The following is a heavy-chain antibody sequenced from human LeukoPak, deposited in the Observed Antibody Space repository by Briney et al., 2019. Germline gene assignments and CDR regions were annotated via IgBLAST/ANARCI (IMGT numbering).Heavy chain of an antibody. CDR1: GFTVSSNY. J-gene: IGHJ6*03. D-gene: IGHD6-13*01. Sequence: GGSLRLSCAASGFTVSSNYMSWVRQAPGKGLERVSVIYSGGSTYYADSVKGRFTISRDNSKNTLYLQMNSLRAEDTAVYYCARDGGAAGVGYYYYYMDVWGKGTTVTVSS. V-gene: IGHV3-66*02. CDR2: IYSGGST. CDR3: ARDGGAAGVGYYYYYMDV.